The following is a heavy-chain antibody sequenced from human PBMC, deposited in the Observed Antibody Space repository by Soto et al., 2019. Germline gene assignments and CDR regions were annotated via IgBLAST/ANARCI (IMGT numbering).Heavy chain of an antibody. CDR1: GGSISSGGYY. CDR3: ARLGARYGSWHFDY. Sequence: QVQLQESGPGLVKPSQTLSLTCTVSGGSISSGGYYWSWIRQHPGKGLEWIGYIYYSGSTYYNSSLKSRVTISVDTSKNQFSLKLSSVTAADTAVYYCARLGARYGSWHFDYWGQGTLVTVSS. J-gene: IGHJ4*02. V-gene: IGHV4-31*03. D-gene: IGHD6-13*01. CDR2: IYYSGST.